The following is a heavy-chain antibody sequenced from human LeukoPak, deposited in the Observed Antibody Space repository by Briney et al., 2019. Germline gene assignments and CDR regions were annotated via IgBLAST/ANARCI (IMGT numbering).Heavy chain of an antibody. CDR2: INHSGST. V-gene: IGHV4-39*07. J-gene: IGHJ4*02. CDR1: GGSMNSSSYS. D-gene: IGHD4-11*01. CDR3: ARGVFYSY. Sequence: SETLSLTCTVPGGSMNSSSYSWGWIRQPPGKGLEWIGEINHSGSTNYNPSLKSRVTISVDTSKNQFSLKLSSVTAADTAVYYCARGVFYSYWGQGTLVTVSS.